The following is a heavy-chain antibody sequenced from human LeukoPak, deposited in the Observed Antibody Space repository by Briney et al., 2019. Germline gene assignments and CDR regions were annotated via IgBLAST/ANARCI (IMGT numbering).Heavy chain of an antibody. CDR3: ARDPSALTTVVTFFDY. J-gene: IGHJ4*02. CDR1: GFTFSSYA. Sequence: GRSLRLSCAASGFTFSSYAMHWVRQAPGKGLGWAAVISYDGSNKYYADSVKGRFTISRDNSKNTLYLQMNSLRAEDTAVYYCARDPSALTTVVTFFDYWGQGTLVTVSS. CDR2: ISYDGSNK. V-gene: IGHV3-30-3*01. D-gene: IGHD4-23*01.